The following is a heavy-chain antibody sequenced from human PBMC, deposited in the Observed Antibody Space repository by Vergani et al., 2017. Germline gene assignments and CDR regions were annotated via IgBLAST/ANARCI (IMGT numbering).Heavy chain of an antibody. Sequence: EMQLLESGGGLVQLGGSLRLSCAAFGFTFRSYAMGWVRQAPGKGLEWISVISGSVGSTKYADSVKGRFTISRDNSKNTLFLQMNSLKGEDTAVYYCAKARDLQLERRFWVDPWGQGTLVTV. J-gene: IGHJ5*02. D-gene: IGHD1-1*01. CDR3: AKARDLQLERRFWVDP. CDR1: GFTFRSYA. CDR2: ISGSVGST. V-gene: IGHV3-23*01.